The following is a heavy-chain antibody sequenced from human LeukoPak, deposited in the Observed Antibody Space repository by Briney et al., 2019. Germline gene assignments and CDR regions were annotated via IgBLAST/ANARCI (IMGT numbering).Heavy chain of an antibody. Sequence: GASVKVSCKDSGNIFNTYGFSWVRQVPGQGLEWIGWINVHKGNTNYAQKFQGRVTMTADTSTSTVYMELRSLTSDDTAVYYCAREEYLSGSYVDDWGQGTLVTVSS. D-gene: IGHD3-10*01. CDR3: AREEYLSGSYVDD. V-gene: IGHV1-18*01. CDR2: INVHKGNT. CDR1: GNIFNTYG. J-gene: IGHJ4*02.